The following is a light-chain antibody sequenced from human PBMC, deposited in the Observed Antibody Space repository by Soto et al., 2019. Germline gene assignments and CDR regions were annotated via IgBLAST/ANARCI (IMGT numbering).Light chain of an antibody. CDR1: SSNIGAGQD. V-gene: IGLV1-40*01. CDR3: QSYGTSLSGLYV. CDR2: DSN. J-gene: IGLJ1*01. Sequence: QSVLTQPPSVSGAPGQRVTISCTGTSSNIGAGQDVHWYRQLPGAAPKFLISDSNNRASGVPDRFSVSKSGASASLAITGLRAEDEGDYFCQSYGTSLSGLYVFGTGTKATVL.